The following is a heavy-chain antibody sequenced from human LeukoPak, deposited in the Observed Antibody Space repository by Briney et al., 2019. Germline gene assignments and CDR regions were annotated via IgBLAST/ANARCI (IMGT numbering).Heavy chain of an antibody. Sequence: GGSLRLSSAASGFTFSSYAVSWVRQAPGKGLEWVSTVSGSGGSTYYADSVKGRFTISRDNSNNTLYLQMNSLRAEDTAVYYCTNRTTNYWGQGTLVTVSS. CDR3: TNRTTNY. D-gene: IGHD1-1*01. CDR2: VSGSGGST. CDR1: GFTFSSYA. J-gene: IGHJ4*02. V-gene: IGHV3-23*01.